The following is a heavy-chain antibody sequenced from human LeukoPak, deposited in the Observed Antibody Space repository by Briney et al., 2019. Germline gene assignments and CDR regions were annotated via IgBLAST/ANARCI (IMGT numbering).Heavy chain of an antibody. CDR1: GGSISSYY. J-gene: IGHJ5*02. CDR2: IYTSGTT. CDR3: AREQLVSVLFDP. V-gene: IGHV4-4*07. D-gene: IGHD6-13*01. Sequence: PSETLSLTCTVSGGSISSYYWSWIRQPAGKGLEWIGRIYTSGTTNYNPSLKSRVPMSVDTSKNQFSLKLSSVTAADTAVYYCAREQLVSVLFDPWGQGTLVTVSS.